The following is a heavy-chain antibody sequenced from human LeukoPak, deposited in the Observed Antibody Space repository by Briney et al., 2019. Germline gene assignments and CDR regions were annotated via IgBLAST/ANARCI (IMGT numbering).Heavy chain of an antibody. CDR1: GFTFSGSA. CDR3: TRREGYCSSTSCPAFDY. Sequence: PGGSLKLSCAASGFTFSGSAMHWVRQASGKGLEWVGRIRSKANSYATAYAASVKGRFTISRDDPKNTAYLQMNSLKTEDTAVYYCTRREGYCSSTSCPAFDYWGQGTLVTVSS. D-gene: IGHD2-2*01. V-gene: IGHV3-73*01. CDR2: IRSKANSYAT. J-gene: IGHJ4*02.